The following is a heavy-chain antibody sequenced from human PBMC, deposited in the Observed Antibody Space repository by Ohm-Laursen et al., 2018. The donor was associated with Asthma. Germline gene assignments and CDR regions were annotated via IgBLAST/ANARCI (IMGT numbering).Heavy chain of an antibody. CDR2: IYYSGST. V-gene: IGHV4-59*01. J-gene: IGHJ6*02. D-gene: IGHD3-10*01. Sequence: SQTLSLTCTVSGGSISSYYWSWIRQPPGKGLEWIGYIYYSGSTNYNPSLKSRVTISVDTSKNQFSLKLSSVTAADTAVYYCARGWFGELYYYYGMDVWGQGTTVTVSS. CDR3: ARGWFGELYYYYGMDV. CDR1: GGSISSYY.